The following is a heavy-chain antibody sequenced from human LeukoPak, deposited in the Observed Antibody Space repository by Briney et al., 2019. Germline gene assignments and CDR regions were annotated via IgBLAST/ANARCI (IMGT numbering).Heavy chain of an antibody. CDR3: VRRVAVRGFYGFDI. D-gene: IGHD6-6*01. J-gene: IGHJ3*02. Sequence: PSETLSLTCTVSGGSLSTYYWTWIRQPPGKGLEWIGYFYYTGYSNYNPSLKSRVTMSLDTSKNQFSLKLTSVTAADTAVFYCVRRVAVRGFYGFDIWGQGAMATVSS. CDR1: GGSLSTYY. CDR2: FYYTGYS. V-gene: IGHV4-59*12.